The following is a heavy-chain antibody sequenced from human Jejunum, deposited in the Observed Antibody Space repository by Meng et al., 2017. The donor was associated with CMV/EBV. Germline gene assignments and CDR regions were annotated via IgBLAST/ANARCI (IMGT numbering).Heavy chain of an antibody. D-gene: IGHD5-18*01. CDR2: IDYSGST. Sequence: GSISSSAYYWGWIRQPPGKGLEWIGNIDYSGSTYQNPSLNSRVTISLAMSKKEFSLTLNSVTAADTAVYYCARVIYTYGSHASDIWGQGTMVTVSS. CDR3: ARVIYTYGSHASDI. J-gene: IGHJ3*02. CDR1: GSISSSAYY. V-gene: IGHV4-39*07.